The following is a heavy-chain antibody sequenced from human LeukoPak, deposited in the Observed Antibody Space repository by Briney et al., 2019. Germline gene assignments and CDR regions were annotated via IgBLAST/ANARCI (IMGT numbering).Heavy chain of an antibody. J-gene: IGHJ4*02. CDR3: ARDSDWNVDY. V-gene: IGHV1-18*01. CDR1: GYIFTSYG. D-gene: IGHD1-1*01. CDR2: ISAYNGNT. Sequence: GASVKVSCKASGYIFTSYGINWVRQAPGQGLEWMGLISAYNGNTNYAQKFQGRVTVTTDTSTNTAYIEVRSLKSDDTAVYYCARDSDWNVDYWGQGTLVTVSS.